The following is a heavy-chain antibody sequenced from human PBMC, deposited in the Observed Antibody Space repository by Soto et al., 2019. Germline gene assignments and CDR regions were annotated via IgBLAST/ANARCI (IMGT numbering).Heavy chain of an antibody. J-gene: IGHJ4*02. V-gene: IGHV3-23*01. Sequence: GGSLRLSCATAGFTFRNYAMSWVRQAPGKGLEWVSAISGGGDDTHYADSVNGRFTISRDNSKNTLFLRMDGLRAEDTAGDYCATTPTSGVSDVARWGEGT. D-gene: IGHD3-10*01. CDR3: ATTPTSGVSDVAR. CDR1: GFTFRNYA. CDR2: ISGGGDDT.